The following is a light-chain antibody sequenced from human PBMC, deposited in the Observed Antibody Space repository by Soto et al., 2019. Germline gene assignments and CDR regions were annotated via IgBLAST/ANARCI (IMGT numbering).Light chain of an antibody. CDR2: DAS. Sequence: EIVLTQSPATLSLSPGERATLSCRASESVSSYLAWYQQKPGQAPGLLSYDASTRATGIPARFSGSGCGTDFPITISSLEPEDFVVYCCQQRSNHLTFGGGTEVEIK. V-gene: IGKV3-11*01. CDR3: QQRSNHLT. J-gene: IGKJ4*01. CDR1: ESVSSY.